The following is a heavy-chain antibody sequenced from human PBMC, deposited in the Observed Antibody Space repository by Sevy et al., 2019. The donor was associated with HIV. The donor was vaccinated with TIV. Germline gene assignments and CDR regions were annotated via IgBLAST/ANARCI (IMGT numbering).Heavy chain of an antibody. CDR2: IYWDDDK. CDR1: GFSLSTSGVG. CDR3: AHRIRLTTGYSSSWYSFYYGMDV. J-gene: IGHJ6*02. Sequence: SGPTLVKPTQTLTLTCTFSGFSLSTSGVGVGWIRQPPGKALEWHALIYWDDDKRYSPSLKSRLTITKDTSKNQVVLTMTNMDPVDTATYYCAHRIRLTTGYSSSWYSFYYGMDVWGQGTTVTVSS. V-gene: IGHV2-5*02. D-gene: IGHD6-13*01.